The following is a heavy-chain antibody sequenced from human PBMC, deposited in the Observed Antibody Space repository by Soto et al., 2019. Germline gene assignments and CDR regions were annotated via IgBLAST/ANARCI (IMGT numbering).Heavy chain of an antibody. Sequence: EVQLVESRGGLVQPGGSLRLSCAGSGFTFSNYWMHWVRQAPGKGLEWVSRIDHDGPTDYVDSVRGRFTISRDNAENTLYLQMNSLRPEDTAVYYCVRDSHGDYWGQGTLVTVSS. J-gene: IGHJ4*02. CDR2: IDHDGPT. CDR1: GFTFSNYW. CDR3: VRDSHGDY. V-gene: IGHV3-74*01.